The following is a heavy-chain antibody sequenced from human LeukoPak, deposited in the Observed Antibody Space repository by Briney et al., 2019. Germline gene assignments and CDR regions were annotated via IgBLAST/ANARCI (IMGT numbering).Heavy chain of an antibody. CDR2: IKADGSEI. Sequence: GGSLRLSCVASGFTFSDHWMSWLRQAPGKGLEWVAHIKADGSEIYYVPSVKGRFTISRDNAKNSLSLQMYSLRAGDTAVYYCVRWWPRSETGNSWGQGTLVTVSS. V-gene: IGHV3-7*01. CDR1: GFTFSDHW. J-gene: IGHJ4*02. CDR3: VRWWPRSETGNS. D-gene: IGHD4-23*01.